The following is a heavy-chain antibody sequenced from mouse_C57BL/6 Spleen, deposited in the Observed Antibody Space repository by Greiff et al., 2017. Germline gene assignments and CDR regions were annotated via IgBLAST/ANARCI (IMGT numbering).Heavy chain of an antibody. V-gene: IGHV1-64*01. J-gene: IGHJ2*01. CDR2: IHPNSGST. CDR1: GYTFTSYW. CDR3: ARERITKVVAALGY. D-gene: IGHD1-1*01. Sequence: QVQLQQPGAELVKPGASVKLSCKASGYTFTSYWMHWVKQRPGQGLEWIGMIHPNSGSTNYNEKFKSKATLTVDKSSSTAYMQLSSLTSEDSAVYCGARERITKVVAALGYWGQGTTLTVSS.